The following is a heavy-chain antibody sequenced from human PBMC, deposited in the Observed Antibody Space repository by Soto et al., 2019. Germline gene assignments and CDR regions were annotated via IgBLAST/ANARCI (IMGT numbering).Heavy chain of an antibody. CDR2: ISWNSGSI. D-gene: IGHD3-3*01. CDR1: GFTFDDYA. J-gene: IGHJ6*02. CDR3: AKEAKYDFWSGYYRSYYYGMDV. V-gene: IGHV3-9*01. Sequence: VQLVESGGGLVQPGRSLRLSCAASGFTFDDYAMHWVRQAPGKGLEWVSGISWNSGSIGYADSGKGRFTISRDNAKNSLYLQMNSLRAEDTALYYCAKEAKYDFWSGYYRSYYYGMDVWGQGTTVTVSS.